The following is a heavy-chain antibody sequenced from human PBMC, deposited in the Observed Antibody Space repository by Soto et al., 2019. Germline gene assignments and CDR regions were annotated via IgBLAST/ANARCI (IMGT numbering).Heavy chain of an antibody. CDR3: ARLRSYGFFDY. Sequence: SETLSLTCTVSGGSISSYYWSWIRQPPGKGLEWIGYIYYSGSTNYNPSLKSRVTISVDTSKNQFSLKLSSVTAADTAVYYCARLRSYGFFDYWGQGTLVTVSS. V-gene: IGHV4-59*08. D-gene: IGHD5-18*01. CDR2: IYYSGST. CDR1: GGSISSYY. J-gene: IGHJ4*02.